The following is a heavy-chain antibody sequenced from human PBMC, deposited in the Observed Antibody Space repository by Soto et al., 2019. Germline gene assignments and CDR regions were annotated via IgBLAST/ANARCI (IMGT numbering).Heavy chain of an antibody. CDR1: GFTFDDYA. CDR3: AKDNDYGDYVGYFDY. Sequence: EVQLVESGGGLVQPGRSLRLSCAASGFTFDDYAMHWVRQAPGKGLEWVSGISWNSGSIGYADSVKGRFTISRDNAXXSLYLQMNSLRAEDTALYYCAKDNDYGDYVGYFDYWGQGTLVTVSS. J-gene: IGHJ4*02. D-gene: IGHD4-17*01. V-gene: IGHV3-9*01. CDR2: ISWNSGSI.